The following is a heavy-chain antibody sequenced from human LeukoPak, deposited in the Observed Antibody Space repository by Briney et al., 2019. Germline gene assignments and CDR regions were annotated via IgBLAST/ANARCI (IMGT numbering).Heavy chain of an antibody. CDR2: INSDGSST. D-gene: IGHD3-10*01. CDR3: ARDSGSGSFYNWFDP. J-gene: IGHJ5*02. CDR1: GFTFSSYW. Sequence: GGSLRLSCAASGFTFSSYWMHWVRQAPGKGLVWVSRINSDGSSTSYADSVKGRFTISRDNAKNTLYLQMNSLRAEDTAVYYCARDSGSGSFYNWFDPWGQGTLVTVSS. V-gene: IGHV3-74*01.